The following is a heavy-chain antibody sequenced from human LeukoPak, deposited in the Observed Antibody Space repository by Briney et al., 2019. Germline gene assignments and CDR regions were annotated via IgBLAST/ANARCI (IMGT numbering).Heavy chain of an antibody. CDR3: AKDLLIAARPLYYFDY. CDR1: GFTFSSYA. J-gene: IGHJ4*02. Sequence: GGSLRLSCAASGFTFSSYAMSWVRQAPGKGLEWVSAISGSGGSTYYADSVKGRFTISRDNSKNTLYLQMNSLRAEDTAVYYCAKDLLIAARPLYYFDYWGQGTLVTVPS. V-gene: IGHV3-23*01. CDR2: ISGSGGST. D-gene: IGHD6-6*01.